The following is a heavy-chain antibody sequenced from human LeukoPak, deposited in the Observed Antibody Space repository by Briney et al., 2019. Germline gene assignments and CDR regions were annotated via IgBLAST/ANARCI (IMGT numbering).Heavy chain of an antibody. D-gene: IGHD6-19*01. Sequence: PGGSLRLSCVASGFSFGKYWMSWVRQAPGKGLEWVANIKLDGSEKNYVDSVKGRFTISRDNTKNSLYLQMNSLRAEDTALYHCARFSAVAGTDYWGQGTLVTVSS. V-gene: IGHV3-7*03. CDR3: ARFSAVAGTDY. CDR2: IKLDGSEK. CDR1: GFSFGKYW. J-gene: IGHJ4*02.